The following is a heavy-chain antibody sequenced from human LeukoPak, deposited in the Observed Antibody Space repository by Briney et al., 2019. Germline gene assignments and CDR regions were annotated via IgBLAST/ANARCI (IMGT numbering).Heavy chain of an antibody. CDR1: GFTFSSYG. CDR2: ISYDGSNK. D-gene: IGHD3-9*01. V-gene: IGHV3-30*18. J-gene: IGHJ4*02. Sequence: PGGSLRLSCAASGFTFSSYGMHWVRQAPGKGLEWVAVISYDGSNKYYADSVKGRFTISRDNSKNTLYLRMNSLRAEDTAVYYCAKLGRYFDWCLDYWGQGTLVTVSS. CDR3: AKLGRYFDWCLDY.